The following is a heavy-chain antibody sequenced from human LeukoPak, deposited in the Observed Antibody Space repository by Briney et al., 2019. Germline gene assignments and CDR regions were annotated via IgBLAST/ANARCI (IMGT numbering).Heavy chain of an antibody. J-gene: IGHJ5*02. D-gene: IGHD3-3*02. CDR3: TRFQIGTILVS. V-gene: IGHV4-39*07. CDR1: GDSISISSDY. Sequence: KSSETLSLTCTVSGDSISISSDYWVWIRQPPGQGLEWIGTINYSGNTYYNPSLKSRVTISSDTSKSQFSLKLTSVTAADTAVYYCTRFQIGTILVSWGQGTLVTVSS. CDR2: INYSGNT.